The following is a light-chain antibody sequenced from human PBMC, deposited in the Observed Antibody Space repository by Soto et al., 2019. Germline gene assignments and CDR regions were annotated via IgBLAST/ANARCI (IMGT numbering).Light chain of an antibody. Sequence: DIQMTQSPSTLSASVGDRVTITCRASQSISSWLAWYQQKPGKAPKVLIYDASSLESVVPSRFSGSGSGTEFTLTISSLQPGDFASYYCQQYNSYWTFGQGPKVEIK. J-gene: IGKJ1*01. CDR3: QQYNSYWT. CDR2: DAS. V-gene: IGKV1-5*01. CDR1: QSISSW.